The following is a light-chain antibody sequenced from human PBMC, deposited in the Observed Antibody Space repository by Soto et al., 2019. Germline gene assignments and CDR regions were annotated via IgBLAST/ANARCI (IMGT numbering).Light chain of an antibody. CDR2: AAS. J-gene: IGKJ1*01. Sequence: DIQMTQSPSSLSASVGDRFTITCRASQSNSSYLNWYQQKPGKAPKLLIYAASSLQSGVPSRFSGSGSGTDFTLTISSLQPEDFATYYCQQSYSTPPTFGQGTTGDIK. CDR3: QQSYSTPPT. V-gene: IGKV1-39*01. CDR1: QSNSSY.